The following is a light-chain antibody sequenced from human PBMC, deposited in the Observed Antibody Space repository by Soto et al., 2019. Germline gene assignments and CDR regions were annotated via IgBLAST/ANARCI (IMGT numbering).Light chain of an antibody. CDR2: GAS. V-gene: IGKV3-20*01. Sequence: EGVLTQSPGTLSLSPGERATLSCRASQSVSSNHLAWYQQKPGQAPRLLIYGASSRATRVPDRFSGSGSGTDFTLTISRLEPEDFAVYYCQQYDGSHGTFGLGPKVDIK. CDR3: QQYDGSHGT. J-gene: IGKJ1*01. CDR1: QSVSSNH.